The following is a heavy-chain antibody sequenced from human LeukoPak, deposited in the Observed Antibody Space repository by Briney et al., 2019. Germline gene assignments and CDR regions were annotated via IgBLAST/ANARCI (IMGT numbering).Heavy chain of an antibody. V-gene: IGHV3-30-3*01. J-gene: IGHJ4*02. D-gene: IGHD6-19*01. CDR1: GFTFSSYA. Sequence: GGSLRLSCAASGFTFSSYAMHWVRQAPGKGLEWVAVISYDGSNKYYADSVKGRFTISRDNSKNTLYLQMNSLRAEDTAVYYCARAGGRGWFDYWGQGTLVTVSS. CDR2: ISYDGSNK. CDR3: ARAGGRGWFDY.